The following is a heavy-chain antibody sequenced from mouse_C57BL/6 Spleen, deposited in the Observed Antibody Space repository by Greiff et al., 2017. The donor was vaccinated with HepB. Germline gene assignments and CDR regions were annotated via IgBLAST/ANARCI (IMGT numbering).Heavy chain of an antibody. V-gene: IGHV1-50*01. CDR1: GYTFTSYW. J-gene: IGHJ2*01. CDR3: ARRGYYSNYFDY. D-gene: IGHD2-5*01. CDR2: IDPSDSYT. Sequence: QVQLQQPGAELVKPGASVKLSCKASGYTFTSYWKQWVKQRPGQGLEWIGEIDPSDSYTNYNQKFKGKATLTVDTSSSTAYMQLSSLTSEDSAVYYCARRGYYSNYFDYWGQGTTLTVSS.